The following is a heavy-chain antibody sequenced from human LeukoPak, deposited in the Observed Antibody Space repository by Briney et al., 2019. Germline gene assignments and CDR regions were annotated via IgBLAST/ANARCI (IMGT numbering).Heavy chain of an antibody. CDR2: IGTAGDT. CDR1: GFTFSSYD. D-gene: IGHD5-12*01. CDR3: ARVRKYSGYYSWYFDL. V-gene: IGHV3-13*01. J-gene: IGHJ2*01. Sequence: GGPLRLSCAASGFTFSSYDMHWVRQATGKGLEWVSAIGTAGDTYYPGSVKGRFTISRENAKNSLYLQMNSLRAGDTTVYYCARVRKYSGYYSWYFDLWGRGTLVTVSS.